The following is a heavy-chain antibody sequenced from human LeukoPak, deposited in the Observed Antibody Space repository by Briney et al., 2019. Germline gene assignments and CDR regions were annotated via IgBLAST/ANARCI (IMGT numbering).Heavy chain of an antibody. V-gene: IGHV3-7*01. D-gene: IGHD2-2*01. J-gene: IGHJ4*02. CDR1: GFTFSSYW. CDR2: IKQDGSEK. Sequence: GGSLRLSCAASGFTFSSYWMSWVRQAPGKGLEWVANIKQDGSEKYYVDSVKGRFTISRDNAKNTLYLEMNSLRAEDTAVYYCARDRYCTTTRCSDYWGQGTLVTVSS. CDR3: ARDRYCTTTRCSDY.